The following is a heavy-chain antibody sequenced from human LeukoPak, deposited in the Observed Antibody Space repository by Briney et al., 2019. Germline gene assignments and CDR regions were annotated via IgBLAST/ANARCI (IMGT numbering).Heavy chain of an antibody. D-gene: IGHD6-19*01. CDR1: GFTFSSYG. CDR2: ISYDGSNK. CDR3: AKDHGIAVAGTPGLDY. J-gene: IGHJ4*02. Sequence: PGGSLRLSCAASGFTFSSYGMHWVRQAPGKGLERVAVISYDGSNKYYADSVKGRFTISRDNSKNTLYLQMNSLRAEDTAVYYCAKDHGIAVAGTPGLDYWGQGTLVTVSS. V-gene: IGHV3-30*18.